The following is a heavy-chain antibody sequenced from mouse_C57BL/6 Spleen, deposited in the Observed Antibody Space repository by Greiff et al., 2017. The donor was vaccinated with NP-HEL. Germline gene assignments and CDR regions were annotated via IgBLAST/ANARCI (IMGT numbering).Heavy chain of an antibody. CDR1: GYTFTDYY. D-gene: IGHD3-3*01. J-gene: IGHJ4*01. CDR3: AREEGTRDY. V-gene: IGHV1-26*01. CDR2: INPNNGGT. Sequence: EVQLQQSGPELVKPGASVKISCKASGYTFTDYYMNWVKQSHGKSLEWIGDINPNNGGTSYNQKFKGKATLTVDKSSSTAYMELRSLTSEDSAVYYCAREEGTRDYWGQGTSVTVSS.